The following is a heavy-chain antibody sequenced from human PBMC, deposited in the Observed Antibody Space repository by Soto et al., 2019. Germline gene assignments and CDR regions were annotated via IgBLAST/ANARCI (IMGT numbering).Heavy chain of an antibody. CDR1: GVSLSPSGGG. J-gene: IGHJ6*02. CDR2: IYWDDDK. V-gene: IGHV2-5*02. D-gene: IGHD2-21*01. CDR3: AHRQFLYGMDV. Sequence: ITLKESGPTLVKPTQTLTLTCTFSGVSLSPSGGGVGWIRPPPRKALEWLALIYWDDDKRYSPSLKSRLTITKDTSKNQVVLTMTNMDPVDTATYYCAHRQFLYGMDVWGQGTTVTVSS.